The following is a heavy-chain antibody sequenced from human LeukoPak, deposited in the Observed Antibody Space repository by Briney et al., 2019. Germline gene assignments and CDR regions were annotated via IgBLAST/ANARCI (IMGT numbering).Heavy chain of an antibody. CDR1: GYTFTSYD. V-gene: IGHV1-8*01. Sequence: ASVKVSCKASGYTFTSYDINWARQATGQGLEWMGWMKPNSGETGYGQRFQGRVTFTRDTSSSTAYMELSSLISEDTAVYYCARYIRGEAFDIWGLGTLVTVSS. CDR3: ARYIRGEAFDI. D-gene: IGHD3-10*01. CDR2: MKPNSGET. J-gene: IGHJ3*02.